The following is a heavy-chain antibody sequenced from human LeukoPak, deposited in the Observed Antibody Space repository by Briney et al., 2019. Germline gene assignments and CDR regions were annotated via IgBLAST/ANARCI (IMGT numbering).Heavy chain of an antibody. CDR2: IGGSGIST. V-gene: IGHV3-23*01. Sequence: VGSLRLSCAGSGLIFSNYAMSWVRQAPGKGLEWVSDIGGSGISTSYTDSVKGRFTISRDNSKNTLYLQMHYLRAEDTAVYYCAKGIEVDHTLPFDYWGQGTLVTVSS. CDR3: AKGIEVDHTLPFDY. J-gene: IGHJ4*02. D-gene: IGHD1-14*01. CDR1: GLIFSNYA.